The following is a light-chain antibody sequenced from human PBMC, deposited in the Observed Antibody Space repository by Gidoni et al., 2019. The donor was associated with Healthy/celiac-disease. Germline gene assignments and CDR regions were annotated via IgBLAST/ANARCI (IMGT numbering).Light chain of an antibody. Sequence: DIQMTQSPSTLSASVGDRVAITCRASQSISSWLAWYQQKPGKAPKLLIYKASSVESGVPSRFSGSGSGTEFTLTISSLQPDDFATYYCQQYNSFSPYTFGQGTKLEIK. CDR1: QSISSW. CDR2: KAS. V-gene: IGKV1-5*03. J-gene: IGKJ2*01. CDR3: QQYNSFSPYT.